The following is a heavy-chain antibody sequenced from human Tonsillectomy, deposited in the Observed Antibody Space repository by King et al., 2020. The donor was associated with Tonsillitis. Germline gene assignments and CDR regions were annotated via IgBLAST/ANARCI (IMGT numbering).Heavy chain of an antibody. Sequence: QLVQSGAEVKKPGASVKVSCKASGYTFTSYGISWVRQAPGQGLEWMGWISADNGNTNYAQKLQGRVTMTTDTSTSTAYMELRSLRSDDTAVYYCARDRDDYGDYPDAFDIWGQGTMVTVSS. CDR3: ARDRDDYGDYPDAFDI. J-gene: IGHJ3*02. CDR2: ISADNGNT. CDR1: GYTFTSYG. D-gene: IGHD4-17*01. V-gene: IGHV1-18*04.